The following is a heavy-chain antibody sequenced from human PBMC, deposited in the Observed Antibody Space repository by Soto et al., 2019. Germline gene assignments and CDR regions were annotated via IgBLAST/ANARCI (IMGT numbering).Heavy chain of an antibody. CDR3: AREALNDFWSGYERTDAFDI. V-gene: IGHV3-72*01. Sequence: VGFLRLSCAASGFTIIDHYMDWVRQAPGKGLEWVGRTRNKANSYTTEYAASVKGRFTISRDDSKNSLYLQMNSLKTEDTVVYYCAREALNDFWSGYERTDAFDIWGQGTMVTVSS. D-gene: IGHD3-3*01. CDR1: GFTIIDHY. CDR2: TRNKANSYTT. J-gene: IGHJ3*02.